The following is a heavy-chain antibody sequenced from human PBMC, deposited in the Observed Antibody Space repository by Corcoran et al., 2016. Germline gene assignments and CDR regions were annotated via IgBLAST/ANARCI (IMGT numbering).Heavy chain of an antibody. J-gene: IGHJ4*02. Sequence: EVQLVESGGGLVQPGGSLRLSCAASGFTFSSYSMNWVRQAPGKGLEWVSYISSSSSTIYYADSVKGRFTISRDNAKNSLYLQMNSLRAEDTAVYYCAGWPTMIVVARDYWGQGTLVTVSS. CDR2: ISSSSSTI. D-gene: IGHD3-22*01. V-gene: IGHV3-48*04. CDR3: AGWPTMIVVARDY. CDR1: GFTFSSYS.